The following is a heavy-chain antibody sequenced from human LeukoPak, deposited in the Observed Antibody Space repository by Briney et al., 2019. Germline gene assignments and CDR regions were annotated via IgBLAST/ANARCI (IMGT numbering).Heavy chain of an antibody. Sequence: QTGGSLRLSCAASGFTFSSYAMSWVRQAPGKGLEWVSAISGSGGSTYYADSVEGRFTISRDNSKNTLYLQMNSLRAEDTAVYYCAKGWYQYYYYGMDVWGQGTTVTVSS. CDR3: AKGWYQYYYYGMDV. CDR2: ISGSGGST. D-gene: IGHD2-15*01. J-gene: IGHJ6*02. CDR1: GFTFSSYA. V-gene: IGHV3-23*01.